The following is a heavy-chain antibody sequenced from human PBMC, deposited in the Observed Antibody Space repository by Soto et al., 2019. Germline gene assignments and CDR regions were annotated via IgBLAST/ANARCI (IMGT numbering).Heavy chain of an antibody. CDR3: ARESGSRWAFDY. V-gene: IGHV4-30-2*01. Sequence: QLQLQESGSGLVKPSQTLSLTCAVSGGSISSGGYSWSWIRQPPGKGLEWIGYIYHSGSTYYNPSLKSRVTVAVDRSKNQFSLKLSFVTAADTAVYYCARESGSRWAFDYWGQGTLVTVSS. J-gene: IGHJ4*02. CDR1: GGSISSGGYS. D-gene: IGHD6-13*01. CDR2: IYHSGST.